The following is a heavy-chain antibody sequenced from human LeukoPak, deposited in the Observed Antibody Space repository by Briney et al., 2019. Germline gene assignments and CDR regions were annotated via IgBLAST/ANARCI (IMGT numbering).Heavy chain of an antibody. V-gene: IGHV3-74*03. CDR2: INSDGSST. CDR3: ARDLAAAATWFDP. Sequence: PGGSLRLSCASSGFGFGNYWMHWVRQTPGEGLVWVSRINSDGSSTTYADSGKGRFTISRDNSKNTLYLQMNSLRAEDTAVYFCARDLAAAATWFDPWGQGTLVTVSS. CDR1: GFGFGNYW. J-gene: IGHJ5*02. D-gene: IGHD6-13*01.